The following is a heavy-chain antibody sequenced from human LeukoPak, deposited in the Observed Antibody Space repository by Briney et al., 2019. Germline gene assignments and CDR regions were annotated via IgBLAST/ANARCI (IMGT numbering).Heavy chain of an antibody. V-gene: IGHV3-7*01. CDR1: GFTFSSYW. CDR3: ARSAMLGITMVRGVIRERSYYFDY. Sequence: GGSLRLSCAASGFTFSSYWMSWVRQAPGKGLEWVANIKQDGSERYYVDSVKGRFTISRDNAKNSLYLQMNSLRAEDTAVYYCARSAMLGITMVRGVIRERSYYFDYWGQGTLVTVSS. D-gene: IGHD3-10*01. J-gene: IGHJ4*02. CDR2: IKQDGSER.